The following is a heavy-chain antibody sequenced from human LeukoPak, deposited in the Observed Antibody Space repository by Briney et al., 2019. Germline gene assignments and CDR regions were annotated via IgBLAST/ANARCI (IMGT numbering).Heavy chain of an antibody. CDR1: GLTFSSYG. CDR3: AREGGGSNRCLD. V-gene: IGHV3-30*02. Sequence: PGGSLRLSCAASGLTFSSYGMHWVRQAPGKGLEWVAFIRYDGSNKYYADSVKGRFTISRDNSKNTLYLQMNSLRAEDTAVYYCAREGGGSNRCLDWGQGTLVTVSS. J-gene: IGHJ1*01. CDR2: IRYDGSNK. D-gene: IGHD3-16*02.